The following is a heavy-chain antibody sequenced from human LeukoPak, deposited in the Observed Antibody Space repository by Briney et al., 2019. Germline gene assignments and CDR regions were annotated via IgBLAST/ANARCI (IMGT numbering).Heavy chain of an antibody. CDR3: AREYCSSSSCFHYSYYYFMDV. CDR1: AGSINNYY. V-gene: IGHV4-4*07. D-gene: IGHD2-2*01. CDR2: IYTSGST. Sequence: PSETLSLTCTVSAGSINNYYWSWIRQPAGKGLEWIGRIYTSGSTNYNPSLESRVTMSVDTSKNQFSLKLTSVTAADTAVYYCAREYCSSSSCFHYSYYYFMDVWGKGTKVTVSS. J-gene: IGHJ6*04.